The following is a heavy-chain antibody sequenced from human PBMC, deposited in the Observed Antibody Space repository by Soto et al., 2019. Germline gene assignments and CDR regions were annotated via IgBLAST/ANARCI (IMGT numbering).Heavy chain of an antibody. Sequence: QVQLVQSGAEVKKPGASVKVSCKASGYTFISYDINSVRQATGQGLEWMGWMNPNSGNTGYAQKFRSRVTMNRHTAISTAYMELSSLRSDDTAVYYCARGQEYLGAFDIWGEGTMVNVSS. V-gene: IGHV1-8*01. J-gene: IGHJ3*02. CDR3: ARGQEYLGAFDI. CDR1: GYTFISYD. CDR2: MNPNSGNT.